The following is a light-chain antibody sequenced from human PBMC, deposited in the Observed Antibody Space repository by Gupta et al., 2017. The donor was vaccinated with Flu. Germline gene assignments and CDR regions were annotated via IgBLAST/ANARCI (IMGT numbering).Light chain of an antibody. J-gene: IGLJ3*02. CDR3: STWDDTLNGVV. CDR1: RPNLGSNT. Sequence: QSVLTQPPSASGTPGQGVTISCSGSRPNLGSNTVNWYQHLPGTAPQLVIYYNNKRPSGVPDRFSGSRSGSAASLAISALRFEDEAIYYCSTWDDTLNGVVFGGGTKLTVL. V-gene: IGLV1-44*01. CDR2: YNN.